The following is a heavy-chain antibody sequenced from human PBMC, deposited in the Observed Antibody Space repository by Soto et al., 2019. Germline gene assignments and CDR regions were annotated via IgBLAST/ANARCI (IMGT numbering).Heavy chain of an antibody. CDR1: GDSISSSNW. D-gene: IGHD3-3*01. CDR3: ARDPSITIFGVVIQSNWFDP. J-gene: IGHJ5*02. CDR2: SHHTGDT. Sequence: PSETLSLTCAVSGDSISSSNWWSWVRRAPGKGLEWIGESHHTGDTNYNPSLRSRVTISVDKSKNQFSLKLSSVTAADTAVYYCARDPSITIFGVVIQSNWFDPWGQGTLVTVSS. V-gene: IGHV4-4*02.